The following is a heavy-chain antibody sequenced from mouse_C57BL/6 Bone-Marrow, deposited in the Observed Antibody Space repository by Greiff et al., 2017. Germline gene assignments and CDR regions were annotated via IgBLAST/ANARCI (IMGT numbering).Heavy chain of an antibody. CDR2: ISSGSSTI. CDR1: GFTFSDYG. D-gene: IGHD2-4*01. Sequence: EVKLVESGGGLVKPGGSLTLSCAASGFTFSDYGMHWVRQAPEKGLEWVAYISSGSSTIYYADTVKGRFTISRDNAKNTLFLQMTSLRSEDTAMYYCARRRGLRRAMDYWGQGTSVTVSS. CDR3: ARRRGLRRAMDY. J-gene: IGHJ4*01. V-gene: IGHV5-17*01.